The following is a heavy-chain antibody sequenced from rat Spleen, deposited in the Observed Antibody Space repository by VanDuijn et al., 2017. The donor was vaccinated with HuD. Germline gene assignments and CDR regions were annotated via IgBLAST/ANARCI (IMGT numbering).Heavy chain of an antibody. J-gene: IGHJ2*01. CDR1: GFSLTSYT. CDR2: IWGDEST. D-gene: IGHD5-1*01. CDR3: ARLGDH. V-gene: IGHV2-15*01. Sequence: QVQLKESGPGLVQPSQTLSLTCTVSGFSLTSYTVSWVRQPPGKGLEWMGGIWGDESTNYNSALKSRLSISRDSSKSQVFLKMNSLQTDDTAVYFCARLGDHWGQGLMVTVSS.